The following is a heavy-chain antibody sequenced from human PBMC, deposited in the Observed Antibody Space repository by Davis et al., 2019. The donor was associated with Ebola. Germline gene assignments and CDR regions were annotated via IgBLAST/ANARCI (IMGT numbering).Heavy chain of an antibody. CDR1: GFTFSDYY. D-gene: IGHD5-24*01. J-gene: IGHJ6*02. CDR3: ARQIGYRYYYGMDV. V-gene: IGHV4-34*01. CDR2: INHSGST. Sequence: SQTLSLTCAASGFTFSDYYMSWIRQAPGKGLEWIGEINHSGSTNYNPSLKSRVTISIDTSKNQFSLKLSSVTAADTAVYYCARQIGYRYYYGMDVWGQGTTVTVSS.